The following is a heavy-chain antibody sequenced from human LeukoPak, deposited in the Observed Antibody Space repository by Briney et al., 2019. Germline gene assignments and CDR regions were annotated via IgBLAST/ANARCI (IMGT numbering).Heavy chain of an antibody. CDR3: ARGGSSSDNWFDP. V-gene: IGHV4-39*01. D-gene: IGHD6-6*01. CDR2: IYYSGST. Sequence: PSETLSLTCTVSGGSISSSSYYWGWIRQPPGKGLEWIGSIYYSGSTYYNPSLKSRVTISVDTSKNQFSLKLSSVTAADTAVYYCARGGSSSDNWFDPWGQGTLVTVSS. CDR1: GGSISSSSYY. J-gene: IGHJ5*02.